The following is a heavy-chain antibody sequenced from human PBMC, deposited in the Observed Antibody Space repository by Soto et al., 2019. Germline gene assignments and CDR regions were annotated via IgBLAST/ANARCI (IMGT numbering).Heavy chain of an antibody. V-gene: IGHV4-59*01. J-gene: IGHJ6*01. CDR3: ARHCPNSGSYYGIWNGMEV. CDR1: GGSISSYY. Sequence: SETLSLTCTVSGGSISSYYWSWIRQPPGKALEWIGLIYNSGSTTYNPALNSRVTISIDTPKNQFSLELSSVTAADTAVYFGARHCPNSGSYYGIWNGMEVWGQGTTVIV. D-gene: IGHD1-26*01. CDR2: IYNSGST.